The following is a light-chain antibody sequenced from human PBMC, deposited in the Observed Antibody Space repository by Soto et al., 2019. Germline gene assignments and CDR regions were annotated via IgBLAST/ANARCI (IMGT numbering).Light chain of an antibody. CDR3: QKSKRAPWT. V-gene: IGKV1-27*01. Sequence: DTQMTQSPSSLSAFVGQKVTITCRASQGISNYLAWHQQKAGQPPKLLIYAASTLQSGVPARFTGSGSGTDLTLTISSLQHEDVATYYCQKSKRAPWTIGQRTKVEVK. CDR2: AAS. J-gene: IGKJ1*01. CDR1: QGISNY.